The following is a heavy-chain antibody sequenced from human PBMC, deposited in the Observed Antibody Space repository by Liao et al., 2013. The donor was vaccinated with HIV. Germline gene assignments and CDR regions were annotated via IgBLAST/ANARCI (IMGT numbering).Heavy chain of an antibody. CDR1: GGSISSYY. CDR3: ARRGGWYFDL. V-gene: IGHV4-4*07. CDR2: IYATGDT. J-gene: IGHJ2*01. Sequence: QVLLRESGPGLVKPSETLSLTCTVSGGSISSYYWNWVRQPAGKGLEWIGRIYATGDTNYNPSLKSRITMSVDTSKNQFSLNLSSVTAADTAVYYCARRGGWYFDLWGRGTLISVSS. D-gene: IGHD3-10*01.